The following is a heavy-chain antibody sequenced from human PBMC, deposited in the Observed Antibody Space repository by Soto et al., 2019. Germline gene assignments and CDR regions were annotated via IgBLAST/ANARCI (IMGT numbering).Heavy chain of an antibody. CDR2: ISYDGSNK. CDR3: ARQAQPPSPYYYGSGSYYFDY. J-gene: IGHJ4*02. CDR1: GFTFSSYA. Sequence: GRSLRLSCAASGFTFSSYAMHWVRQAPGKGLEWVAVISYDGSNKYYADSVKGRFTISRDNSKNTLYLQMNSLRAEDTAVYYCARQAQPPSPYYYGSGSYYFDYWGQGTLVTVSS. D-gene: IGHD3-10*01. V-gene: IGHV3-30-3*01.